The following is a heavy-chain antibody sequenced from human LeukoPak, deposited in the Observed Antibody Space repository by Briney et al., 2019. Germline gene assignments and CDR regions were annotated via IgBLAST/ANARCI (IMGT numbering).Heavy chain of an antibody. Sequence: GGSLRLSCAASGFTFSSYDMHWVRQATGKGLEWVSAIGTAGDTYYPGSVKGRFTISRENAKNSLYLQMNSLRAGDTAVYYCARGRDRWDRLDDALDIWGQGTMVTVSS. D-gene: IGHD6-25*01. J-gene: IGHJ3*02. CDR2: IGTAGDT. CDR1: GFTFSSYD. V-gene: IGHV3-13*01. CDR3: ARGRDRWDRLDDALDI.